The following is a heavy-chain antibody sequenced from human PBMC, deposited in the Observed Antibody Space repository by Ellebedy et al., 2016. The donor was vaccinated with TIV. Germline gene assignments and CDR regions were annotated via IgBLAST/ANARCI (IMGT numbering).Heavy chain of an antibody. CDR1: GFTFSNYW. J-gene: IGHJ4*02. CDR3: ARDQWLGRAYYFDY. Sequence: GGSLRLSCAASGFTFSNYWMTWVRQAPGKGLEWVANIKQDGSEKYSIGSVKGRFSISRDNAKNSMYLQMNSLRDEDTAVYYCARDQWLGRAYYFDYWGQGTLLTVSS. V-gene: IGHV3-7*01. CDR2: IKQDGSEK. D-gene: IGHD6-19*01.